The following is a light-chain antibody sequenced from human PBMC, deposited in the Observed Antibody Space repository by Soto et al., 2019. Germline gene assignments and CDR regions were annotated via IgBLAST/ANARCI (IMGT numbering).Light chain of an antibody. CDR3: TSYTRTSSTVI. CDR1: NSDVGGYSY. J-gene: IGLJ2*01. Sequence: QSALTQPASVSGSPGQSITISCTGTNSDVGGYSYVSWYQQHPGKAPKLMIYEVTNRPSGVSNRFSGSKSGNTASLTISGLQAEDEADYYCTSYTRTSSTVIFGGGTKLTVL. CDR2: EVT. V-gene: IGLV2-14*01.